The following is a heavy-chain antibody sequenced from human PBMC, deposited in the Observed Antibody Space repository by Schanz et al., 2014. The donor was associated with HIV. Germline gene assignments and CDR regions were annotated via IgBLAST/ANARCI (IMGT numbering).Heavy chain of an antibody. Sequence: EVQLLESGGGLEQPGGSLRLSCRGSEFPFSHNAMTWVRQAPGKGLDWVSTISGSDGDTYYADSVKGRFTISRDNSRNALYLHMNSLRADDTAIYYCVKAYSSGFSGAGSWGQGALVTVSS. J-gene: IGHJ5*02. CDR3: VKAYSSGFSGAGS. CDR1: EFPFSHNA. CDR2: ISGSDGDT. D-gene: IGHD5-18*01. V-gene: IGHV3-23*01.